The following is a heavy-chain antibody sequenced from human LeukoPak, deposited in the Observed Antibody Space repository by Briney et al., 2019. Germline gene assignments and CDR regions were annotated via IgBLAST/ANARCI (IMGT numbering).Heavy chain of an antibody. V-gene: IGHV3-21*01. CDR1: GFTFSSYS. D-gene: IGHD6-13*01. J-gene: IGHJ4*02. Sequence: GGSLRLSCAASGFTFSSYSMKWVRQAPGKGLDWVSSISSSSSYIYYADSVKGRFTISRDNAKNSLYLQMNSLRVEDTAVYYCAGDSSNWNIDYWGQGTPVTVSS. CDR3: AGDSSNWNIDY. CDR2: ISSSSSYI.